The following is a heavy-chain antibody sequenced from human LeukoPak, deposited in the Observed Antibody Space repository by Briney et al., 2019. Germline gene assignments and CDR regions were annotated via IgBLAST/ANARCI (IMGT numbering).Heavy chain of an antibody. CDR1: GGSISSSTYY. D-gene: IGHD6-19*01. Sequence: SETLSLTCTVSGGSISSSTYYWGWIRQPPGKGLECIGNIYYDGSTFYNPSLKNRVTISEDTSKNQFSLKLSSVTAADTAVYYCARAVAARRYFDYWGQGTLVTVSS. V-gene: IGHV4-39*07. CDR3: ARAVAARRYFDY. J-gene: IGHJ4*02. CDR2: IYYDGST.